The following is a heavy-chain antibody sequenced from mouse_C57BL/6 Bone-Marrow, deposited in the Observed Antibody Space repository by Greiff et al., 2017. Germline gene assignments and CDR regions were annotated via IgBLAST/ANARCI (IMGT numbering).Heavy chain of an antibody. CDR2: IYPRSGNT. D-gene: IGHD1-1*01. CDR1: GYTFTSYG. J-gene: IGHJ3*01. Sequence: VKLQESGAELARPGASVKLSCKASGYTFTSYGISWVKQRTGQGLEWIGEIYPRSGNTYYNEKFKGKATLTADKSSSTAYMELRSLTSEDSAVYFCARREITTSYWGQGTLVTVSA. V-gene: IGHV1-81*01. CDR3: ARREITTSY.